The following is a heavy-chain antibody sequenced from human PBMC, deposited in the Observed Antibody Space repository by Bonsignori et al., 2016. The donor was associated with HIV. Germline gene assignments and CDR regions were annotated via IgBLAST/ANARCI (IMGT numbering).Heavy chain of an antibody. CDR2: INPNSGGT. V-gene: IGHV1-2*02. J-gene: IGHJ3*02. D-gene: IGHD7-27*01. CDR3: ASSNWGDDAFDI. Sequence: WVRQAPGQGLDWMGWINPNSGGTNYAQKFQGRVTMTRDTSISTAYMELSRLRADDTAVYYCASSNWGDDAFDIWGQGTMVTVS.